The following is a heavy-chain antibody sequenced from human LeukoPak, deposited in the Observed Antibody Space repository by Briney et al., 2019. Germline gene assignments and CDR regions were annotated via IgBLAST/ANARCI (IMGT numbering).Heavy chain of an antibody. Sequence: GGSLRLSCVSSGFTIGTAWMSWVRQAPGKGLEWLGHIKSEGEGATTDYAAPAKGRFAISRDDSKNMVYLQMSSLKIDDTAIYYCIAHFPYFYGFDVWGKGTTVTVSS. CDR2: IKSEGEGATT. V-gene: IGHV3-15*01. CDR1: GFTIGTAW. D-gene: IGHD3-3*02. CDR3: IAHFPYFYGFDV. J-gene: IGHJ6*04.